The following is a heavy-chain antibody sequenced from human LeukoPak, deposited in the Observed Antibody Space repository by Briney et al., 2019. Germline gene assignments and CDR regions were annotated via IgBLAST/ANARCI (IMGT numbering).Heavy chain of an antibody. D-gene: IGHD6-13*01. V-gene: IGHV4-34*01. CDR2: INHSGST. Sequence: SETLSLTCAVYGGSFSGYYWSWIRLPPGKGLEWIGEINHSGSTNYNPSLKSRVTISVDTSKNQFSLKLSSVTAADTAVYYCARGVWEQQLAPDAFDIWGQGTMVTVSS. J-gene: IGHJ3*02. CDR3: ARGVWEQQLAPDAFDI. CDR1: GGSFSGYY.